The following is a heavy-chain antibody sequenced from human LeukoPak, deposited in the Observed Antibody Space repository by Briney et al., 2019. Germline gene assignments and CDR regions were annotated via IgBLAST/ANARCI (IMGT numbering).Heavy chain of an antibody. V-gene: IGHV4-59*01. Sequence: SETLSLTCAVYGGSFSGYYWSWIRQPPGKGLEWIGYIYYSGSTNYNPSLKSRVTISVDTSKNQFSLKLSSVTAAATAVYYCASEMGYYDSSGLDYWGQGTLVTVSS. CDR1: GGSFSGYY. CDR3: ASEMGYYDSSGLDY. CDR2: IYYSGST. D-gene: IGHD3-22*01. J-gene: IGHJ4*02.